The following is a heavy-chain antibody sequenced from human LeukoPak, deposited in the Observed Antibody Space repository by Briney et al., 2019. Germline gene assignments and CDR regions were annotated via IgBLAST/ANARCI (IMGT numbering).Heavy chain of an antibody. Sequence: ASVKVSCKASGYTFTSYAMNWVRLAPGQGLEWMGWINTNTGNPTYAQGFTGRFVFSLGTSVSTAYLQISSLKAEDTAVYYCAREYSSGWYRSNDYWGQGTLVTVSS. J-gene: IGHJ4*02. D-gene: IGHD6-19*01. CDR2: INTNTGNP. CDR3: AREYSSGWYRSNDY. CDR1: GYTFTSYA. V-gene: IGHV7-4-1*02.